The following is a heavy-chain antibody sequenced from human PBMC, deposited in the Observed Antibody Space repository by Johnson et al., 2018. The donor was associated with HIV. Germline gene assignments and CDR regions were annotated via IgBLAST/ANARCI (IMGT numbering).Heavy chain of an antibody. CDR1: GFTVSSNC. Sequence: VQLVESGGGLIQPGGSLRLSCAASGFTVSSNCMTWVRQAPGKGLEWVSVLYRDDSTYYADSVKGRFTISGDSSKNTVFLQMNSLRVEDTAVYFCARVGISDYDLAAFDIWGQGTMVTVSS. CDR3: ARVGISDYDLAAFDI. J-gene: IGHJ3*02. CDR2: LYRDDST. D-gene: IGHD3-3*01. V-gene: IGHV3-66*03.